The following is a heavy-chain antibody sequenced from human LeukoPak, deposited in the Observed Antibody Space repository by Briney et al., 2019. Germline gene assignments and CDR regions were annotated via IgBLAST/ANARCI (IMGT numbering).Heavy chain of an antibody. CDR1: GYTFTGYY. CDR3: EKSWYSYNLPPSDAFDI. Sequence: ASVKVSCKASGYTFTGYYMHSVRQGPGQGLEWMGWINPNSGGTNYAQKFQGRVTMTRDTSISTAYMELSRLRSDDTAVYYCEKSWYSYNLPPSDAFDIWGQGTMVTVSS. J-gene: IGHJ3*02. V-gene: IGHV1-2*02. D-gene: IGHD6-13*01. CDR2: INPNSGGT.